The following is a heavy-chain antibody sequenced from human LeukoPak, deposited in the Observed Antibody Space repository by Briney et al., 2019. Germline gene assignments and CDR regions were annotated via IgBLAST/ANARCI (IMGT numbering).Heavy chain of an antibody. J-gene: IGHJ5*02. CDR2: INHSGST. Sequence: PSETLSLTCAVYAGSFSGYYWSWIRQPPGKGLEWIVEINHSGSTNYNPTIKSRGTISVDTSKTQFSLKLSYVTAADTAVYYCARGNWFDPWGQGTLVTVSS. V-gene: IGHV4-34*01. CDR1: AGSFSGYY. CDR3: ARGNWFDP.